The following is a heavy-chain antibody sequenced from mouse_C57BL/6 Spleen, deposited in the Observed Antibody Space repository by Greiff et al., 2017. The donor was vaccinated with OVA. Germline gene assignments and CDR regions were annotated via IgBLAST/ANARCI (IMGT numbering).Heavy chain of an antibody. J-gene: IGHJ2*01. Sequence: QVQLQQPGAELVMPGASVKLSCKASGYTFTSYWMHWVKQRPGQGLEWIGEIDPSDSYTNYNQKFKGKSTLTVDKSSSTAYMQLSSLTSEDSAVYYCARGVTTVLAPLFDDWGQGTTLTVSS. V-gene: IGHV1-69*01. CDR3: ARGVTTVLAPLFDD. CDR2: IDPSDSYT. D-gene: IGHD1-1*01. CDR1: GYTFTSYW.